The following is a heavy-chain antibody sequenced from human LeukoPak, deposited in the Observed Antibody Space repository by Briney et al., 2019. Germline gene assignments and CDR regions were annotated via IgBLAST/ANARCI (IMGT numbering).Heavy chain of an antibody. D-gene: IGHD2/OR15-2a*01. CDR1: GFTFSTYA. CDR3: VSFYETY. Sequence: GGSLRLSCAASGFTFSTYAMSWVRHAPGKGLEWVSASNGYDTYYADSVKGRFTISKDNAKNTVYLQMNSLRAEDTAVYYCVSFYETYWGRGTLVTVSS. J-gene: IGHJ4*02. CDR2: SNGYDT. V-gene: IGHV3-23*01.